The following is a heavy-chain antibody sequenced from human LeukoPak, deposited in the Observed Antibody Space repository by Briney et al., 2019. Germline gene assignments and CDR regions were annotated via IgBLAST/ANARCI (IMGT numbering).Heavy chain of an antibody. V-gene: IGHV3-21*01. CDR1: GFSFSGYS. J-gene: IGHJ4*02. Sequence: PGGSLRLSCAASGFSFSGYSMNWIRQAPGKGLEWVSSISGSNSYIFYADSVKGRFTVSRDNAKDSLYLQMNSLRAEDTAVYYCARALTTLTYEGYWGQGTLVTVSS. CDR3: ARALTTLTYEGY. CDR2: ISGSNSYI. D-gene: IGHD1-1*01.